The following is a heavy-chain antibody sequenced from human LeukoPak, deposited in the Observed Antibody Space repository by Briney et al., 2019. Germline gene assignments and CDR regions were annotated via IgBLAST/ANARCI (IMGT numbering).Heavy chain of an antibody. Sequence: SETLSLTCTVSGDSITNYFWSWIRQPPGKGLEWIGYIYYTGSTNYKPSLRSRVTISVDTSTNQFSLKLSSVTAADTAVYYCARDFRVGTYAFDIWGQGTMVTVSS. J-gene: IGHJ3*02. CDR2: IYYTGST. CDR1: GDSITNYF. CDR3: ARDFRVGTYAFDI. D-gene: IGHD2-21*02. V-gene: IGHV4-59*01.